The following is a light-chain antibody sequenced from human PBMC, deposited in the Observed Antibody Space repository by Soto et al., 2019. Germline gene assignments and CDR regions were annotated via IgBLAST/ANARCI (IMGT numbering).Light chain of an antibody. Sequence: DMQMTQSPSTLSASVGDRVTITCRASQSISDWLAWYQQKPGKAPKLLIYDASNLESGVPSRFSGSGSGTEFTLTISSLQPDDFATYYCQQYNCYSYTFGRGTKLEMK. J-gene: IGKJ2*01. CDR2: DAS. CDR3: QQYNCYSYT. CDR1: QSISDW. V-gene: IGKV1-5*01.